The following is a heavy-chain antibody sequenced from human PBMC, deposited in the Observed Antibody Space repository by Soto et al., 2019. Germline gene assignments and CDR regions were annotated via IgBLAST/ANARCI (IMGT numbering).Heavy chain of an antibody. D-gene: IGHD5-18*01. V-gene: IGHV1-18*01. J-gene: IGHJ6*03. CDR3: ARDKELWLPYYYYYMDV. CDR1: GYTFTSYG. Sequence: ASVKVSCKASGYTFTSYGISWVRQAPGQGLEWMGWISAYNGNTNYAQRLQGRVTMTTDTSTSTAYMELRSLRSDDTAVYYCARDKELWLPYYYYYMDVWGKGTTVTVSS. CDR2: ISAYNGNT.